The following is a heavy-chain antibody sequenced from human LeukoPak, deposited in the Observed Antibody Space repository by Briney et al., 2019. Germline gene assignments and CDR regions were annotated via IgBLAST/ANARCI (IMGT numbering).Heavy chain of an antibody. J-gene: IGHJ5*02. CDR2: INYSGST. D-gene: IGHD6-13*01. CDR3: ARGNLEWAAGTRWFDP. Sequence: SETLSLTCAVYGESLSGYHWSWIRQPPGSGLEWIGEINYSGSTNYNPSLKSRVTISLDTSKNQFSLKLSSVTAADTAIYYCARGNLEWAAGTRWFDPWGQGTLVTVSS. CDR1: GESLSGYH. V-gene: IGHV4-34*01.